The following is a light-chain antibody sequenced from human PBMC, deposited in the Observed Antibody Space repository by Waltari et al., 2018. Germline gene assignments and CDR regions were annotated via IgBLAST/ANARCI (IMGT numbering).Light chain of an antibody. Sequence: DLVVMQTPLSLPVTPGEPASISCRSSQSLLNSDGYTHLHWFLQKPGQSPHLLIYLGFNRASGVPDRFSGSGSGTHFTLTVSRVEAEDVGVYYCMQSLQTPFSFGQGTKVEMK. V-gene: IGKV2-28*01. J-gene: IGKJ2*03. CDR3: MQSLQTPFS. CDR1: QSLLNSDGYTH. CDR2: LGF.